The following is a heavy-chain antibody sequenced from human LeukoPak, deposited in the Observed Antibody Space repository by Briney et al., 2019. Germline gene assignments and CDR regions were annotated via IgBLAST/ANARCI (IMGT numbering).Heavy chain of an antibody. Sequence: ASVKVSCKASGYTFTSYGISGVRQAPGQGGEWMGWISAYNGGTNNVQKFQERVTMTRDTSISTASMELSRLKSDDTAVYYCARESMSGGYFDYWGQGTLVTVSS. V-gene: IGHV1-18*01. CDR1: GYTFTSYG. J-gene: IGHJ4*02. D-gene: IGHD2-15*01. CDR2: ISAYNGGT. CDR3: ARESMSGGYFDY.